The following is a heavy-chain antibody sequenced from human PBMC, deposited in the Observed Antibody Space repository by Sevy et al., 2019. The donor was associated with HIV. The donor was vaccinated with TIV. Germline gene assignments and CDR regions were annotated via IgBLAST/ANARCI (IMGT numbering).Heavy chain of an antibody. CDR1: GFTFSKYW. CDR2: INQDVSEK. J-gene: IGHJ4*02. V-gene: IGHV3-7*01. D-gene: IGHD3-10*01. Sequence: GGSLRLSCAASGFTFSKYWMSWVRQAPGKGLEWVAKINQDVSEKYYVDFLKGRFTISRENGKNSLYLQMNGLRAEDTAGYYCARETGSSHFDYWGQGTLVTVSS. CDR3: ARETGSSHFDY.